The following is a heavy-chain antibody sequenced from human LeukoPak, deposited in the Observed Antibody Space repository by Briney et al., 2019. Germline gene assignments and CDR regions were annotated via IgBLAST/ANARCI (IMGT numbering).Heavy chain of an antibody. J-gene: IGHJ3*02. CDR1: GGTFSSYA. Sequence: SVKVSCKASGGTFSSYAISWVRQAPGQGLEWMGGIIPIFGTANYAQKFQGRVTITADKSTSTAYMELSSLRSEDTAVYYCARGISIGSYYKDAFDIWGQGTMVTVSS. D-gene: IGHD1-26*01. V-gene: IGHV1-69*06. CDR3: ARGISIGSYYKDAFDI. CDR2: IIPIFGTA.